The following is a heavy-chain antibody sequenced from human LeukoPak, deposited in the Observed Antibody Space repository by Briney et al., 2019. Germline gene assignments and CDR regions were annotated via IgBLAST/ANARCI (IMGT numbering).Heavy chain of an antibody. CDR2: IGTAGDT. J-gene: IGHJ3*02. CDR1: GFTFSSYD. V-gene: IGHV3-13*01. Sequence: GGSLRLSCAASGFTFSSYDMHWVRQATGKGLEWVSAIGTAGDTYYPGSVKGRFTISRENAKNSLYLQMNSLRAGDTAVYYCARGTDGYNLAVFDIWGQGTMVTVSS. CDR3: ARGTDGYNLAVFDI. D-gene: IGHD5-24*01.